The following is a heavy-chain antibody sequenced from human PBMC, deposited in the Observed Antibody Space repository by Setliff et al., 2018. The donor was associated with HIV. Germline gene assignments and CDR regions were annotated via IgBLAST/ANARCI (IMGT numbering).Heavy chain of an antibody. CDR3: ARGPTVTARRERAFDI. Sequence: SETLSLTCSVSAFSMSSYYWSFIRQPPGKGLEWIGCVYYTGSTNYSPSLKSRVTISIDTSKNQFSLKLSSVTAADTAVYYCARGPTVTARRERAFDIWGQGTMVTVSS. J-gene: IGHJ3*02. D-gene: IGHD4-17*01. CDR2: VYYTGST. CDR1: AFSMSSYY. V-gene: IGHV4-59*01.